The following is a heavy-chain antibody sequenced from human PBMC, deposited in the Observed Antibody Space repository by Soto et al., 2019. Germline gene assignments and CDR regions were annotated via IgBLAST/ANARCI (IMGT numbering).Heavy chain of an antibody. CDR1: GGSITTGGSY. D-gene: IGHD2-2*02. J-gene: IGHJ4*02. Sequence: SETLSLTCTVSGGSITTGGSYWSWIRQHPGKGLEWIGNIYHSGNTYYNPSLKSRLTISVDTSKNHFSLMVDSVTAADTAGYYCARARFQVLYGKPYFDSWGQGTLVTVSS. V-gene: IGHV4-31*03. CDR2: IYHSGNT. CDR3: ARARFQVLYGKPYFDS.